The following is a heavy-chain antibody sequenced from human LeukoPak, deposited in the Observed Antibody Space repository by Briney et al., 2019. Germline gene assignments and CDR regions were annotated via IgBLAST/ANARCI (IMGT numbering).Heavy chain of an antibody. Sequence: GGSLRLSCAASGFIFSNYWMTWVRQAPGKGLEWVANIKQDGSEKYYLDSVKGRFTISRDNAKNSLFLQMNSLRAEDTAMYYCATDSRSCRYWGQGTLVTVSS. CDR3: ATDSRSCRY. J-gene: IGHJ4*02. V-gene: IGHV3-7*03. CDR1: GFIFSNYW. CDR2: IKQDGSEK.